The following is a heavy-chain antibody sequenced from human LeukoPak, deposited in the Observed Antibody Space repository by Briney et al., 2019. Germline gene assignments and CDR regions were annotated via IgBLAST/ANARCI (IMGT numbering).Heavy chain of an antibody. V-gene: IGHV1-46*01. CDR2: INPSGGST. Sequence: GASVTVSFTASGYTFTSYYMHWVRQAPGQGLEWMGIINPSGGSTSYAQKFQGRVTMTRDTSTSTVYMELSSLRSEDTAVYYCATSYRDIVVVPAALDYWGQGTLVTVSS. CDR3: ATSYRDIVVVPAALDY. J-gene: IGHJ4*02. D-gene: IGHD2-2*01. CDR1: GYTFTSYY.